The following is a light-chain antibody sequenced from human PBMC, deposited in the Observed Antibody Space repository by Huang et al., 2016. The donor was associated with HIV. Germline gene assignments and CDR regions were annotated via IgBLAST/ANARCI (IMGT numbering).Light chain of an antibody. CDR3: QQYYTIPYT. J-gene: IGKJ2*01. CDR2: GAA. Sequence: DIVMTQSPDSLAVSLGERTTINCKSSQSVLYSSNSRSYLAWFQQKPGRPPRLRIYGAATREAGVPDRFSGSGSGTDFTLTISSLQAEDVAVYYCQQYYTIPYTFGQGTKLEIK. CDR1: QSVLYSSNSRSY. V-gene: IGKV4-1*01.